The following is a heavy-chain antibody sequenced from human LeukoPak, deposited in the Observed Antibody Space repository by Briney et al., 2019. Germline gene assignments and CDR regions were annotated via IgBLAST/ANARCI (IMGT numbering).Heavy chain of an antibody. CDR2: ISAYNGNT. D-gene: IGHD3-22*01. Sequence: GASVKVSCKASGYTFTSYGISWVRQAPGQGLEWMGWISAYNGNTNYAQKLQGRVTMTTDTSTSTAYMELRSLRSDDTAVYYCARDRGYYYDSSGYYPLDYWGQGTLVTVSS. CDR3: ARDRGYYYDSSGYYPLDY. J-gene: IGHJ4*02. V-gene: IGHV1-18*01. CDR1: GYTFTSYG.